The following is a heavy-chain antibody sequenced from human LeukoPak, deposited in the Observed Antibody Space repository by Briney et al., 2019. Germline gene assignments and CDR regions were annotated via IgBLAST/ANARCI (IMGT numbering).Heavy chain of an antibody. V-gene: IGHV1-24*01. CDR1: GYTPTELS. Sequence: ASVYVSCKVSGYTPTELSMHGVRQAPGKGDEWIGGFHPEDGETIYARKFQGRVTMTANTSTDTAYMELSSLRSEDTAVYYCATDLWTLTYGMDVWGQGTTVTVSS. CDR3: ATDLWTLTYGMDV. D-gene: IGHD2-21*01. J-gene: IGHJ6*02. CDR2: FHPEDGET.